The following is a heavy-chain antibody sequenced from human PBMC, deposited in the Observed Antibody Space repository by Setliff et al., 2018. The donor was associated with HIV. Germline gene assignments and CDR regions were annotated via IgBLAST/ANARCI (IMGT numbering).Heavy chain of an antibody. V-gene: IGHV4-31*03. D-gene: IGHD6-13*01. CDR2: IYYTGST. Sequence: SETLSLTCTVSGGSISRGGYYWSWIRQHPGKGLEWIGYIYYTGSTYYNPSLKSRVTISVDTSENQLSLKLSSVTAADTAVYYCARELRQQLTLNWLDPWGQGTLVTVSS. J-gene: IGHJ5*02. CDR3: ARELRQQLTLNWLDP. CDR1: GGSISRGGYY.